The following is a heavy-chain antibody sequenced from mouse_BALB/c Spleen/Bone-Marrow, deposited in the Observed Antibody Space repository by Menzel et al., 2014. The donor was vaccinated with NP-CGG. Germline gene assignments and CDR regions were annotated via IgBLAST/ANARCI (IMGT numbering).Heavy chain of an antibody. Sequence: EVHLVESGGGLVQPGGCMKLSCVASGFTFSNYWMNWVRQSPEKGLEWVAEIGLKSNNYATHYAESVKGRFTISRDDSKSSVYLQMNNLRAEDTGIYYCTTGFAYWGQGTLVTVSA. V-gene: IGHV6-6*02. CDR3: TTGFAY. CDR1: GFTFSNYW. CDR2: IGLKSNNYAT. J-gene: IGHJ3*01.